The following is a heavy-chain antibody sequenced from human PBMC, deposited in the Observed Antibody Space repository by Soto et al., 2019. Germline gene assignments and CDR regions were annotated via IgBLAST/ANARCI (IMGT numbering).Heavy chain of an antibody. CDR2: IYWDDSK. V-gene: IGHV2-5*02. J-gene: IGHJ4*02. D-gene: IGHD1-26*01. CDR1: GFSLTTDRVG. CDR3: AHAYGGRSLY. Sequence: QITLKESGPTLVKPTQTLTLTCTFSGFSLTTDRVGVGWIRQPPGEALEWLAFIYWDDSKTYRPSLESRLTITKDTSKNQVALTMTNMDSLDTATYYYAHAYGGRSLYWGQGTLVTVSS.